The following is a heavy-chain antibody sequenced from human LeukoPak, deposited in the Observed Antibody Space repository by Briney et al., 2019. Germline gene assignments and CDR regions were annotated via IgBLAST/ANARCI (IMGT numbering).Heavy chain of an antibody. CDR3: ARDRGLPYYFDY. D-gene: IGHD3-10*01. CDR2: IYSRGRN. J-gene: IGHJ4*02. CDR1: CDSICYYY. Sequence: SETLSFTCTVSCDSICYYYWSWIRQPPGNGLEWIGYIYSRGRNNYNHSLKSRVTISVDTSKNQFSLNLSSVTAADTAVYYCARDRGLPYYFDYWGQGTLVTVSS. V-gene: IGHV4-59*01.